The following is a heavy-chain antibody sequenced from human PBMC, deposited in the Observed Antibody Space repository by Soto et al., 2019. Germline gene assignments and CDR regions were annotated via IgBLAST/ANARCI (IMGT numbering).Heavy chain of an antibody. CDR2: MNPNSGNT. CDR1: GYTFTSYD. Sequence: QVQLVQSGAEVKKPGASVKVSCKASGYTFTSYDINWVRQATGQGLEWMGWMNPNSGNTGYAQKFQGRVTMTRNTSISTAYMELSSLRSEDTAVYYXARGYNWNYGYYYGMDVWGQGTTVTVSS. V-gene: IGHV1-8*01. J-gene: IGHJ6*02. CDR3: ARGYNWNYGYYYGMDV. D-gene: IGHD1-7*01.